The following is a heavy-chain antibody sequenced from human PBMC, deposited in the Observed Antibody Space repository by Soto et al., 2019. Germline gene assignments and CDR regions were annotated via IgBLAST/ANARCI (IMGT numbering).Heavy chain of an antibody. Sequence: QVQLVQSGAEVKKPGSSLKVSCETSGGTSTIYTITWVRQAPGQGLQWMGRIVPTLRLTNYAQDFQGRLTVAADTSTSTAHMELSSLTSEDTAVSYCATEKYGAGRVGVDTWGQGTLVTVSS. CDR3: ATEKYGAGRVGVDT. J-gene: IGHJ5*02. CDR1: GGTSTIYT. CDR2: IVPTLRLT. V-gene: IGHV1-69*08. D-gene: IGHD1-26*01.